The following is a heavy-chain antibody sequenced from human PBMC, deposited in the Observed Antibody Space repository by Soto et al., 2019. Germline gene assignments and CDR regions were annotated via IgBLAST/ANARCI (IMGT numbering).Heavy chain of an antibody. Sequence: SETLSLTCTASGGSINDYYWSWTRQPPGKGLEWIAYGLRPDYTGYNPSLRNRVTISSDTSKNQFSLRLISVTAADTAVYYCVAGPDRAKSAYWGQGTLVTVSS. CDR1: GGSINDYY. J-gene: IGHJ4*01. CDR2: GLRPDYT. V-gene: IGHV4-59*01. CDR3: VAGPDRAKSAY.